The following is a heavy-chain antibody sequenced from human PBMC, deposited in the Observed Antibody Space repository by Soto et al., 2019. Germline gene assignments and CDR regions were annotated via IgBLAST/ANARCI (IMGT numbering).Heavy chain of an antibody. J-gene: IGHJ4*02. CDR2: IYYSGST. Sequence: PSETLSLTCTVSGGSISSYYWSWIRQPPGKGLEWIGYIYYSGSTNYNPSLKSRVTISVDTSKNQFSLKLSSVTAADTAVYYCARLVEWGYSYGSNFDYWGQGTLVTVSS. CDR3: ARLVEWGYSYGSNFDY. CDR1: GGSISSYY. V-gene: IGHV4-59*08. D-gene: IGHD5-18*01.